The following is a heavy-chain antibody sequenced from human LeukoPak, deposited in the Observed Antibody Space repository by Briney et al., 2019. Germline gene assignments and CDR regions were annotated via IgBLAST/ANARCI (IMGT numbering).Heavy chain of an antibody. CDR1: GGSIISSDW. D-gene: IGHD5-18*01. V-gene: IGHV4-4*02. CDR2: VYYSGST. CDR3: ARGPGTALVRGGLY. Sequence: SETLSLTCTISGGSIISSDWWTWARQPPGKGLERIGEVYYSGSTNYNPSLKSRVTMSVDRSKNQFFLKLSSVTAADTAVYYCARGPGTALVRGGLYWGQGTLVTVSS. J-gene: IGHJ4*02.